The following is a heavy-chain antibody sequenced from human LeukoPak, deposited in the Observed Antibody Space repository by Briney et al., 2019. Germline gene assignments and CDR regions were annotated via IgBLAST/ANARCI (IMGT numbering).Heavy chain of an antibody. J-gene: IGHJ4*02. CDR2: IYPGDSDT. D-gene: IGHD3-10*01. CDR1: GYSFTSYW. CDR3: ARRRRAYGSGSPGYYFDY. Sequence: PGESLKISCQGSGYSFTSYWIGWVRQMPGKGLEWMGIIYPGDSDTRYSPSFQGQVTISADKSISTAYLQWSSLKASDTAMYYCARRRRAYGSGSPGYYFDYWGQGTLVTVSS. V-gene: IGHV5-51*01.